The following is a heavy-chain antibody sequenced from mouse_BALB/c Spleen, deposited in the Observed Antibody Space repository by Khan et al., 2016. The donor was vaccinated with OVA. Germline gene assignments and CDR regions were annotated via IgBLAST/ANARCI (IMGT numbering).Heavy chain of an antibody. CDR1: GFSFSSYG. CDR2: ISGDISTI. D-gene: IGHD1-1*01. Sequence: EVELVVSGGGLVQPGGSRKLSCAAFGFSFSSYGMHWVRYAPEKGLEWVAYISGDISTIYYADTVKCRFTISRDNPKNTLFLQMTSLMSEDTAMYYCATSYSYGYYFDYWGPGTTLTVSS. J-gene: IGHJ2*01. CDR3: ATSYSYGYYFDY. V-gene: IGHV5-17*02.